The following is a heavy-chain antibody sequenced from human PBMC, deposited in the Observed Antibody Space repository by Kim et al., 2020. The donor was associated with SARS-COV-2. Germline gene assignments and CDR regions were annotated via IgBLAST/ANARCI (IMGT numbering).Heavy chain of an antibody. CDR1: GGSISSSNW. CDR3: ARDRHDWLLYYYYGMDV. Sequence: SETLSLTCAVSGGSISSSNWWSWVRQPPGKGLEWIGEIYHSGSTNYNPSLKSRVTISVDKSKNQFSLKLCSVTAADTAVYYCARDRHDWLLYYYYGMDVWGQGTTVTVSS. V-gene: IGHV4-4*02. D-gene: IGHD3-9*01. CDR2: IYHSGST. J-gene: IGHJ6*02.